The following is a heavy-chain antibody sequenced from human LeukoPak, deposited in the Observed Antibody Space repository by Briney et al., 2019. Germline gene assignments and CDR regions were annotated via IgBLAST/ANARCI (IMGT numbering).Heavy chain of an antibody. Sequence: GASVKVSCKASGYTFTSYGISWVRQAPGQGLEWMGWISAYNGNTNYAQKLQGRVTMTTDTSTSTAYMELRSLRSDDTAVYYCARDSIMYYDSSGYYFDYWGQGTLVTVSS. J-gene: IGHJ4*02. V-gene: IGHV1-18*01. CDR2: ISAYNGNT. D-gene: IGHD3-22*01. CDR1: GYTFTSYG. CDR3: ARDSIMYYDSSGYYFDY.